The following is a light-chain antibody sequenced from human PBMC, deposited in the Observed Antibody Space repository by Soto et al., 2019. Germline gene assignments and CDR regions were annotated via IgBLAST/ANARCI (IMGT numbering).Light chain of an antibody. CDR3: ATWDDSLNARGV. CDR1: RSNIGNNA. Sequence: QSVLTQPPSASGTPGQRVTISCSGSRSNIGNNAVSWYQHFPGTAPKLLIYNNNQRPSGVPDRLSGSKSGTSASLAISGLQSEHEADYYCATWDDSLNARGVFGGGTKVTVL. CDR2: NNN. J-gene: IGLJ3*02. V-gene: IGLV1-44*01.